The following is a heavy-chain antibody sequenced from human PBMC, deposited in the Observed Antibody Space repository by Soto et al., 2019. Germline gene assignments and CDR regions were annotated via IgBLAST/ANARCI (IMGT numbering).Heavy chain of an antibody. CDR1: GFTFSSYW. J-gene: IGHJ6*03. CDR2: IKQDGSEK. V-gene: IGHV3-7*01. D-gene: IGHD3-3*01. Sequence: GGSLRLSCAASGFTFSSYWMSWVRQAPGRGLEWVANIKQDGSEKYYVDSVKGRFTISRDNAKNSLYLQMNSLRAEDTAVYYCARDEFRFLEWWGDSSSMDVWGKGTTVTASS. CDR3: ARDEFRFLEWWGDSSSMDV.